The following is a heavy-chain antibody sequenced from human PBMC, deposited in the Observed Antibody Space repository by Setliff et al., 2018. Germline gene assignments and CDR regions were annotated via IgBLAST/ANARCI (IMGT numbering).Heavy chain of an antibody. CDR1: GGTFSDYH. Sequence: PSETLSLTCAAYGGTFSDYHWTWIRQSPEKGLEWIGEINHRGSTNYNPSLKSRVTISVDTSKNQFSLKLSSVTAADTAVYYCARAGEGPAALHYYYMDVWGKGTTVTVSS. J-gene: IGHJ6*03. D-gene: IGHD2-2*01. V-gene: IGHV4-34*01. CDR2: INHRGST. CDR3: ARAGEGPAALHYYYMDV.